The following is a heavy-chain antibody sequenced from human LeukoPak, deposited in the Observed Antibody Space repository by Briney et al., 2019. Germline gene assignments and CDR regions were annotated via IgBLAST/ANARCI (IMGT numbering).Heavy chain of an antibody. V-gene: IGHV4-59*01. D-gene: IGHD5-12*01. CDR2: IYYSGST. CDR1: GGSISSYY. Sequence: SETLSLTCTVSGGSISSYYWSWIRQPPGKGLEWIGYIYYSGSTNYNPSLKSRVTISVDTSKNQFSLKLSSVTAADTAVYYCARAAGGGYSGVRAFDYWGQGTLVTVSS. CDR3: ARAAGGGYSGVRAFDY. J-gene: IGHJ4*01.